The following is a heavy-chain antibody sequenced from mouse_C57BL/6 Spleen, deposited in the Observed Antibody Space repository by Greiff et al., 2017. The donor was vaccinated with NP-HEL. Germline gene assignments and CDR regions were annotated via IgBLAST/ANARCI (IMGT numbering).Heavy chain of an antibody. V-gene: IGHV1-69*01. CDR2: IDPSDSYT. CDR3: ARRRGNYGVFDY. Sequence: QVQLKQSGAELVMPGASVKLSCKASGYTFTSYWMHWVKQRPGQGLEWIGEIDPSDSYTNYNQKFKGKSTLTVDKSSSTAYMQLSSLTSEDSAVYYCARRRGNYGVFDYWGQGTTLTVSS. D-gene: IGHD2-1*01. J-gene: IGHJ2*01. CDR1: GYTFTSYW.